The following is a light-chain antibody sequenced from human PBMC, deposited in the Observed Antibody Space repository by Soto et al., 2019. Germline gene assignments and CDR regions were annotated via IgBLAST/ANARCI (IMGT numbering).Light chain of an antibody. J-gene: IGKJ1*01. Sequence: EIVMTQSPATLSVSPGERATLSCRASQSVSSTLAWYQQKPGQAPRLLIYGASTRATGFPARFSGSGSGTEFTLTIGSLQSEDFAVYYCQQYNDWPWTFGQGTKVEIK. CDR1: QSVSST. V-gene: IGKV3-15*01. CDR2: GAS. CDR3: QQYNDWPWT.